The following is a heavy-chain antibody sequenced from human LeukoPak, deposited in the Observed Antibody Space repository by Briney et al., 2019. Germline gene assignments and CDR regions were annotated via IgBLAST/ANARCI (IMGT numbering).Heavy chain of an antibody. J-gene: IGHJ4*02. D-gene: IGHD5-24*01. CDR3: ARDRDGYPY. CDR2: IILILGIA. Sequence: SVKVSCKASGGTFSSYAISWVRQAPGQGLEWMGRIILILGIANYAQKFQGRVTITADKSTSTAYMELSSLRSEDTAVYYCARDRDGYPYWGQGTLVTVSS. V-gene: IGHV1-69*04. CDR1: GGTFSSYA.